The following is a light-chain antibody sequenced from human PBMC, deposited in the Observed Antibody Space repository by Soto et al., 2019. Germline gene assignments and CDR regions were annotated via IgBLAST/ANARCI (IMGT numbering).Light chain of an antibody. V-gene: IGLV2-14*01. Sequence: QSALTQPASVSGSPGQSITISCTGTSSDVGYYNYVSWYQQHPGKAPKLIIYDVSNRPSGVSNRFSGSKSGNTASLTISGLQAEDEADYYCNSYTGSFTVVLGGGTKLTVL. CDR2: DVS. CDR1: SSDVGYYNY. CDR3: NSYTGSFTVV. J-gene: IGLJ2*01.